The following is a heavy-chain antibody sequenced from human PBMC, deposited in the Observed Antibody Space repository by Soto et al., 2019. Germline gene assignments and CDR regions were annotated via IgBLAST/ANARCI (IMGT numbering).Heavy chain of an antibody. CDR2: IYPSDSDT. V-gene: IGHV5-51*01. CDR3: ARGGVSTRTFDY. D-gene: IGHD3-3*01. CDR1: GYTFAGYW. J-gene: IGHJ4*02. Sequence: GSLKISGKGCGYTFAGYWIAWVRQMPGKGLELMGIIYPSDSDTRYRPSFQGQVTISADKSISSAYLQWSSLRASDTAMYYCARGGVSTRTFDYWGQGTPVTGSS.